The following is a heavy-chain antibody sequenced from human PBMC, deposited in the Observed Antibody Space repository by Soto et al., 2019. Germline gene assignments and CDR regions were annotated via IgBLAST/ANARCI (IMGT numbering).Heavy chain of an antibody. Sequence: EVQLLESGGGLVQPGGSLRLSCAASGFTFSSYDMSWVRQAPGKGLEWVSAISGSGGSTYYADSVKGRFTISRDNSKNTLYLQMNSMRAEDTAVYYCARRSSGWYFDYWGQGTLVTVSS. CDR3: ARRSSGWYFDY. J-gene: IGHJ4*02. D-gene: IGHD6-19*01. V-gene: IGHV3-23*01. CDR2: ISGSGGST. CDR1: GFTFSSYD.